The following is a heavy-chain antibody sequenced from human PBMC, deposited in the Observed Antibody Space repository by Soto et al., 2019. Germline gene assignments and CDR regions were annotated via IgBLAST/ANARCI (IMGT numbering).Heavy chain of an antibody. J-gene: IGHJ4*02. CDR3: ARERDPSGSYYEGFDY. Sequence: EASVKXSCKASGYTFTSYGISWVRQAPGQGLEWMGWISAYNGNTNYAQKLQGRVTMTTDTSTSTAYMELRSLRSEDTAVYYCARERDPSGSYYEGFDYWGQGTLVNVS. D-gene: IGHD1-26*01. V-gene: IGHV1-18*01. CDR2: ISAYNGNT. CDR1: GYTFTSYG.